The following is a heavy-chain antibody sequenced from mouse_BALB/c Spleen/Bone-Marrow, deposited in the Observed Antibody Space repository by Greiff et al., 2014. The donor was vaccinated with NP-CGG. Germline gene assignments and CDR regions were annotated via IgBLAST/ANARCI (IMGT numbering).Heavy chain of an antibody. CDR1: GFTLSSYG. Sequence: EVKLVESGGDLVEPGGSLKLSCAASGFTLSSYGMSWVRQTPDKRLEWVATVGGGDSYTYYPDFVKGRFTISRDIAKNTLYLHMSSLKSEDTAMYYCAFITAIAYWGQGTLVAVSA. J-gene: IGHJ3*01. CDR3: AFITAIAY. D-gene: IGHD1-1*01. V-gene: IGHV5-6*02. CDR2: VGGGDSYT.